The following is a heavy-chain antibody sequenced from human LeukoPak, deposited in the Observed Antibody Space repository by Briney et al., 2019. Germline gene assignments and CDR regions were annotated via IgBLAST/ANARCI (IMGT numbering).Heavy chain of an antibody. CDR1: GGSISSFY. J-gene: IGHJ4*02. CDR2: IYYSGST. D-gene: IGHD6-19*01. CDR3: ARGAGWYNY. Sequence: SETLSLTCTVSGGSISSFYWSWIRQPPGKGLEWIGYIYYSGSTNYNPSLKSRVTISVDTSKNQFSLKMNSMTAADTAVYYCARGAGWYNYWGQGTLSPSPQ. V-gene: IGHV4-59*01.